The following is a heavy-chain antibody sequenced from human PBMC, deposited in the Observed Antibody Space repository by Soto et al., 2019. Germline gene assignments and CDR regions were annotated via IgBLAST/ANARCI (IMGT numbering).Heavy chain of an antibody. CDR3: ARATTRRAFDL. CDR1: GFTFSNFW. Sequence: GGSLRLSCTASGFTFSNFWLHWVRQVPGKGLVWVARINADGRNTNHADSVKGRFTVSRDNAKNTLYLQMNSLTVEDTAVYFCARATTRRAFDLWGHGTMVTV. J-gene: IGHJ3*01. D-gene: IGHD2-2*01. CDR2: INADGRNT. V-gene: IGHV3-74*01.